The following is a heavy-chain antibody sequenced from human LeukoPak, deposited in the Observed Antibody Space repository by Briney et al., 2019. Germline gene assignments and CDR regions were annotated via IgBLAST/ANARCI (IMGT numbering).Heavy chain of an antibody. V-gene: IGHV4-34*01. D-gene: IGHD3-10*01. CDR1: GGSFSGYY. Sequence: PSETLSLTCAVYGGSFSGYYWSWIRQPPGKGLEWIGEINHSGSTNYNPSLKSRVTISVDTSKNQFSLKLSSVTAADTAVHYCARGLLLWFGESIPTFDYWGQGTLVTVSS. CDR2: INHSGST. J-gene: IGHJ4*02. CDR3: ARGLLLWFGESIPTFDY.